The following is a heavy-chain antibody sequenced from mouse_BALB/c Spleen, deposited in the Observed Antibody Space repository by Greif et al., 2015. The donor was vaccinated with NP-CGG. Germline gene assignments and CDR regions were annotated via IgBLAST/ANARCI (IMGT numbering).Heavy chain of an antibody. J-gene: IGHJ4*01. Sequence: VQLQESGAELAKPGASVKMSCKASGYTFTSYWMHWVKQRPGRGLEWIGYINPSTGYTEYNQKFKDKATLTADKSSSTAYMQLSSLTSEDSAVYYCASLYYGNYDAMDYWGQGTSVTVSS. CDR1: GYTFTSYW. CDR2: INPSTGYT. V-gene: IGHV1-7*01. CDR3: ASLYYGNYDAMDY. D-gene: IGHD2-1*01.